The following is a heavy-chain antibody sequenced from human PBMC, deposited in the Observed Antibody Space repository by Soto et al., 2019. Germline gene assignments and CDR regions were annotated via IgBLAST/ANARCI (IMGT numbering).Heavy chain of an antibody. CDR1: GGSISSSNW. Sequence: QVQLQESGPGLVKPSGTLSLTCAVSGGSISSSNWWSWVRQPPGKGLVWIGEIYHSGSTNFNPSLKSRVTISVDKSKNQFALELSSVSAANTAVYYCARGWELQGWDYYYGIDVWGQGTTVTVSS. J-gene: IGHJ6*02. CDR3: ARGWELQGWDYYYGIDV. D-gene: IGHD1-26*01. V-gene: IGHV4-4*02. CDR2: IYHSGST.